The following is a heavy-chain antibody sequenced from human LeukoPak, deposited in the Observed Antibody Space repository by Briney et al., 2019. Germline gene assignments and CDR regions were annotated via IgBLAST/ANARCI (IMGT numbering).Heavy chain of an antibody. Sequence: QPGGSLRLSCAASGFTFSSYGMHWVRQAPGKGLEWVSAISGSGGSTYYADSVKGRFTISRDNSKNTLYLQMNSLRAEDTAVYYCAKAKPTPGSSWHPIDYWGQGTLVTVFS. CDR3: AKAKPTPGSSWHPIDY. V-gene: IGHV3-23*01. CDR1: GFTFSSYG. CDR2: ISGSGGST. J-gene: IGHJ4*02. D-gene: IGHD6-13*01.